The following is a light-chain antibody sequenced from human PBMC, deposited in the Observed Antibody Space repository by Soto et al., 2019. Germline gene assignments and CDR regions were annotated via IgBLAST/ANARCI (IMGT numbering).Light chain of an antibody. Sequence: QSALTQSPSVSAAPGQKVTISCSGSSSNIGHNYVSWYQQLPGTAPKLLIYDNNKRPSGIPDRFSGSKSGTSGTLDITGLQTGDEADYYCATWDGSLPGEVFGGGTKLTVL. CDR3: ATWDGSLPGEV. V-gene: IGLV1-51*01. J-gene: IGLJ2*01. CDR2: DNN. CDR1: SSNIGHNY.